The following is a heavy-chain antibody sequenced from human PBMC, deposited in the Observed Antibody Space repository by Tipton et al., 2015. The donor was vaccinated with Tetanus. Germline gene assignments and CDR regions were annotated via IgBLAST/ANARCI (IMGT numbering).Heavy chain of an antibody. J-gene: IGHJ4*02. CDR2: MSWNSGSI. CDR1: GFTFDDYA. V-gene: IGHV3-9*01. CDR3: ARGGYCSGGSCYSVLDY. Sequence: SLRLSCVASGFTFDDYAMHWVRQAPGKGLEWVSGMSWNSGSIGYADSVKGRFTISRDNAKNSLYLQMNSLRAEDTAVYYCARGGYCSGGSCYSVLDYWGQGTLVTVSS. D-gene: IGHD2-15*01.